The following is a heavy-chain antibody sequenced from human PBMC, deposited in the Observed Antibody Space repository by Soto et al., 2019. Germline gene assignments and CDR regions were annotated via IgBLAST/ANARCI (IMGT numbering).Heavy chain of an antibody. CDR1: GDSISSGSYY. CDR2: IYYTGST. CDR3: AITYSGSPRPFDY. D-gene: IGHD1-26*01. J-gene: IGHJ4*02. Sequence: PSETLSLTCIVSGDSISSGSYYWGWIRQPPGKGLEWIGSIYYTGSTNYNPSLKSRVTISADTSNNQLSLKLSSVTAADTAVYYCAITYSGSPRPFDYWGQGTLVTVSS. V-gene: IGHV4-39*01.